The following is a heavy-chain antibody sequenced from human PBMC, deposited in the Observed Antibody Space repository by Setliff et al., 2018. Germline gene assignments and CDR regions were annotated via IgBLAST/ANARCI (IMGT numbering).Heavy chain of an antibody. J-gene: IGHJ6*03. Sequence: ASVKVSCKAFGYTFAKYGTSWVRQAPGQGLEWMGWISGYNGYTVYAQKFQGRLTIITDESTNTAFMQLSSLRSDDTAVYYCVREGVDRRSSTDYRYYMDVWGKGTTVTVSS. V-gene: IGHV1-18*01. CDR2: ISGYNGYT. D-gene: IGHD6-6*01. CDR3: VREGVDRRSSTDYRYYMDV. CDR1: GYTFAKYG.